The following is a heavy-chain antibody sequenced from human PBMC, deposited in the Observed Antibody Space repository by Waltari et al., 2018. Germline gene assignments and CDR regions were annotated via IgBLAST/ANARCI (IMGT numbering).Heavy chain of an antibody. CDR2: NWVDGRKK. V-gene: IGHV3-33*01. J-gene: IGHJ5*02. Sequence: QVQLVASGGGVVQPGRSLRLSCAASGFTFSSYGMPWVRQDPGKGLEWVAGNWVDGRKKKNAYRVCGEFTITSDNSKVSLYLQMNSLGAEDAGVYGEARDASVYGDYEGGWFVPWGQGTLVTVSP. CDR1: GFTFSSYG. D-gene: IGHD4-17*01. CDR3: ARDASVYGDYEGGWFVP.